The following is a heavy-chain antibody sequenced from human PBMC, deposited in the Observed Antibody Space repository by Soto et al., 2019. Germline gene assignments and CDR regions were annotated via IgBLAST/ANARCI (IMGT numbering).Heavy chain of an antibody. V-gene: IGHV4-31*03. CDR3: AASGSYFGY. J-gene: IGHJ4*02. CDR1: PGSISTHAYY. Sequence: TLSLTCILYPGSISTHAYYLSWIRQHPGKGLEWIGYLHSSGNAYYTPSLKSRVTISGDTSKNQFSLKLSSLTAADAAVYYCAASGSYFGYWGQGTQVTVSS. CDR2: LHSSGNA. D-gene: IGHD1-26*01.